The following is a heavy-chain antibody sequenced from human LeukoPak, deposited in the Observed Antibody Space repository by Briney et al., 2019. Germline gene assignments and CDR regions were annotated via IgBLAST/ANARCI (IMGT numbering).Heavy chain of an antibody. CDR2: INHGGST. J-gene: IGHJ4*02. CDR1: GGSFSAYY. V-gene: IGHV4-34*01. CDR3: AREGADSSSAFDY. Sequence: PSETLSLTCAVNGGSFSAYYWNWIRQPPGKGLEWIGEINHGGSTNYNPSLKSRVTISVDTSKNQFSLKLSSVTAADTAVYYCAREGADSSSAFDYWGQGTLVTVSS. D-gene: IGHD6-13*01.